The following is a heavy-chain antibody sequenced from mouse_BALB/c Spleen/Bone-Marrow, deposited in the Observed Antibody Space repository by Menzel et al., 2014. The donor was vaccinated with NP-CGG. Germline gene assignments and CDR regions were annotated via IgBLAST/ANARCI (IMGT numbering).Heavy chain of an antibody. Sequence: SGTVLARPGASVKMSCKASGYTFTSYWMLWVKQRPGQGLEWIGTIYPGNSDTTYNQKFKGKAKLTAVTSTSTAYMELSSLTNEDSAVYYCTTLARNYFDYWGQGTTLTVSS. CDR2: IYPGNSDT. J-gene: IGHJ2*01. V-gene: IGHV1-5*01. CDR1: GYTFTSYW. CDR3: TTLARNYFDY.